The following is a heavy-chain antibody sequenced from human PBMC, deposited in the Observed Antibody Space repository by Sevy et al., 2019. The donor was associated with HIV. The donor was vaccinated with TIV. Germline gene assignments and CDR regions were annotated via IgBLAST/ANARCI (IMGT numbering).Heavy chain of an antibody. CDR3: AIGGPNQHQLDYFDY. V-gene: IGHV4-59*01. CDR1: GVSISPYY. J-gene: IGHJ4*02. D-gene: IGHD6-13*01. CDR2: SGST. Sequence: SETLSLTCTVSGVSISPYYWAWIRQPPGKGLECIGFSGSTNYNPSLKTRVTTSVDTSKNQFSLKLSSVTAADTAIYYCAIGGPNQHQLDYFDYWGQGTLVTVSS.